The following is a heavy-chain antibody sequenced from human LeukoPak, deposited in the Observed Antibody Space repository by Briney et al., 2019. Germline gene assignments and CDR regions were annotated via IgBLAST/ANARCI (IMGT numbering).Heavy chain of an antibody. CDR3: AKFLPTHIVVANYYFDY. V-gene: IGHV3-23*01. CDR2: ISGSGGST. Sequence: PGGSLRLSCAASGFTFSSYAMSWVRQAPGKGLEWVSAISGSGGSTYYADSVKGRFTISTDNYKNTLYLQMNSLRAEDTAVYYCAKFLPTHIVVANYYFDYWGQGTLVTVSS. CDR1: GFTFSSYA. D-gene: IGHD2-21*01. J-gene: IGHJ4*02.